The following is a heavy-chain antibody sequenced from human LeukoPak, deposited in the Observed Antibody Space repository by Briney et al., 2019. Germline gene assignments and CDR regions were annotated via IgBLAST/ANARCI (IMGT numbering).Heavy chain of an antibody. V-gene: IGHV3-7*05. CDR1: GFTFSRNW. J-gene: IGHJ4*02. Sequence: GGSLRLSCAASGFTFSRNWMTWVRQAPGKGLEWVANIKQDGSERYYVDSVKGRFTISRDNAKNSLYLQMNSLTAEDTAVYYCARDGEGILIRLPRDWGQGTLVTVSS. D-gene: IGHD3-16*01. CDR3: ARDGEGILIRLPRD. CDR2: IKQDGSER.